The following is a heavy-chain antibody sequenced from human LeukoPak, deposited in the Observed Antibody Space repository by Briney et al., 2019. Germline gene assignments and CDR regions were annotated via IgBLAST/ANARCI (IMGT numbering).Heavy chain of an antibody. CDR3: ATDGNYYGSGTYPNY. J-gene: IGHJ4*02. D-gene: IGHD3-10*01. CDR2: INPHSGGT. Sequence: ASVKVSCKTSGYTFTGYYMHWVRQAPGQGLEWMGWINPHSGGTDYAQKFQGRVTMTRDTSMSTAYMELGRVTSADTAVYYCATDGNYYGSGTYPNYWGQGTLVTISS. CDR1: GYTFTGYY. V-gene: IGHV1-2*02.